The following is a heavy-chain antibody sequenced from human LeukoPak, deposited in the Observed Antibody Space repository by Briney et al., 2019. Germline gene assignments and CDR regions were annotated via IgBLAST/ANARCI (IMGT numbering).Heavy chain of an antibody. V-gene: IGHV3-21*01. CDR3: ARDWISGITGVYYYYGMDV. D-gene: IGHD1-14*01. J-gene: IGHJ6*02. CDR2: ISSSSSSYI. Sequence: GGSLRLSCATSGFTFSSYWMSWVRQAPGKGLEWVSSISSSSSSYIYYADSVKGRFTISRDNAKNSLYLQMNSLRAEDTAVYYCARDWISGITGVYYYYGMDVWGQGTTITVSS. CDR1: GFTFSSYW.